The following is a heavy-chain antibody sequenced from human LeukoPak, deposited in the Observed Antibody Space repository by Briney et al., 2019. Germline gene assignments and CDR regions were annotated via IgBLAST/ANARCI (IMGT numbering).Heavy chain of an antibody. V-gene: IGHV4-39*07. CDR3: ARDPDIVVVVAATGFDY. Sequence: KPSETLSLTCTVSGGSISSSSYYWGWIRQPPGKGLEGIGSIYYSGSTYYNPSLKSRVTISVYTSKNQFSLKLSSVTAADTAVYYCARDPDIVVVVAATGFDYWGQGTLVTVSS. D-gene: IGHD2-15*01. CDR1: GGSISSSSYY. J-gene: IGHJ4*02. CDR2: IYYSGST.